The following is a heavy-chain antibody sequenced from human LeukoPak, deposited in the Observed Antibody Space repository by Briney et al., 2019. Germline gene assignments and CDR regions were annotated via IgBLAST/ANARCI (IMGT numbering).Heavy chain of an antibody. Sequence: SETLSLPCTVSGGSLSRYYSSWIRHPAGKGLEWTGSIHAIGSTNYNPYLTTRGTMSVDTSKNQYSLKLSSVTAADTAVYYCARDRGSSWYDAFDIWGQGAMVTVSS. CDR2: IHAIGST. CDR1: GGSLSRYY. J-gene: IGHJ3*02. V-gene: IGHV4-4*07. CDR3: ARDRGSSWYDAFDI. D-gene: IGHD6-13*01.